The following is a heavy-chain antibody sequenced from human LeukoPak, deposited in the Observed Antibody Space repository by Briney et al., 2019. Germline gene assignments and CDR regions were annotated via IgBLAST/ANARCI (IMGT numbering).Heavy chain of an antibody. V-gene: IGHV1-69*04. J-gene: IGHJ1*01. CDR3: ARGEMPYYYDSSGYPQARLAEYFQH. CDR2: IIPILGIA. Sequence: SVKVSCKASGGTFSSYAISWVRQAPGQGLEWMGRIIPILGIANYAQKFQGRVTIAADKSTSTAYMELSSLRSEDTAVYYCARGEMPYYYDSSGYPQARLAEYFQHWGQGTLVTVSS. D-gene: IGHD3-22*01. CDR1: GGTFSSYA.